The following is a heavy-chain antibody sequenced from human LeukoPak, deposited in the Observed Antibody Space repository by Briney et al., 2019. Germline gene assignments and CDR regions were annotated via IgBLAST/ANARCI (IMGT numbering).Heavy chain of an antibody. J-gene: IGHJ4*02. Sequence: GGSLRLLCAASGFTVSNNYMSWVRQAPGKGLEWVSVIYANNSTYYADSVKGRFTISRDKSKNTLYLQMNSLRAEDTAVYYCAGVMIRGAWNYWGQGTLVTVSS. CDR2: IYANNST. CDR3: AGVMIRGAWNY. D-gene: IGHD3-10*01. CDR1: GFTVSNNY. V-gene: IGHV3-66*01.